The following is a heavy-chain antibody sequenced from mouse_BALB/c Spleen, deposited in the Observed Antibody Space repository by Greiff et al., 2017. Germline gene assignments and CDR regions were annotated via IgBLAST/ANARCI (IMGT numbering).Heavy chain of an antibody. D-gene: IGHD2-4*01. CDR1: GYSITSDYA. V-gene: IGHV3-2*02. CDR3: ARYYDYDLRSYAMDY. J-gene: IGHJ4*01. Sequence: DVQLQESGPGLVKPSQSLSLTCTVTGYSITSDYAWNWIRQFPGNKLEWMGYISYSGSTSYNPSLKSRISITRDTSKNQFFLQLNSVTTEDTATYYCARYYDYDLRSYAMDYWGQGTSVTVSS. CDR2: ISYSGST.